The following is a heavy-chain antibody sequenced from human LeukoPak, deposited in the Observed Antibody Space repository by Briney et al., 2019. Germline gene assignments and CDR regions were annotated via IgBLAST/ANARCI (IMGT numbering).Heavy chain of an antibody. D-gene: IGHD3-10*01. J-gene: IGHJ5*02. V-gene: IGHV4-34*01. Sequence: SGTLSLTCAVYGGSFSGYYWSWIRQPPGKGLEWIGEINHSGSTIYNPSLKSRVTISVDTSKNQFSLKLSSVTAADTAVYYCARGRITMVRGAANWFDPWGQGTLVTVSS. CDR3: ARGRITMVRGAANWFDP. CDR2: INHSGST. CDR1: GGSFSGYY.